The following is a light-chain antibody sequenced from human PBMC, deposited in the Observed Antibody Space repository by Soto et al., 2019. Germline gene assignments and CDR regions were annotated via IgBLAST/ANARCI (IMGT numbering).Light chain of an antibody. J-gene: IGLJ2*01. CDR1: SGSVSTSYY. Sequence: QAVVTQEPSFSVSPGRTVTLTCGLSSGSVSTSYYPSWYQQTPGQAPRTLIYSTNTRSSGVPDRFSGSILGNKAALTITGDQADDESDYYCVLYMGSGISVFGGGTQLTVL. V-gene: IGLV8-61*01. CDR2: STN. CDR3: VLYMGSGISV.